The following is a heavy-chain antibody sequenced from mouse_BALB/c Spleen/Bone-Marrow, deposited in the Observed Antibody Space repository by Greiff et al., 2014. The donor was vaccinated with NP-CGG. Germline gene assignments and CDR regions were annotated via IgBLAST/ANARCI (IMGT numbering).Heavy chain of an antibody. J-gene: IGHJ2*01. CDR1: GYRFNSYW. Sequence: QVQLKESGADLMKPGASVKISCKASGYRFNSYWIEWVKQRPGHGLEWIGEILPGSGSNNFNEKFKGKATFTAYTSSNTAYMQISSLTSEDSAVYYCARLGIRSFDYWGQGTTLTVSS. D-gene: IGHD3-1*01. V-gene: IGHV1-9*01. CDR3: ARLGIRSFDY. CDR2: ILPGSGSN.